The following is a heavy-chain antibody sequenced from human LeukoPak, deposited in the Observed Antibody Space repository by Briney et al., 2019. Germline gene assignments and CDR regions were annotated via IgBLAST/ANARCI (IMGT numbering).Heavy chain of an antibody. CDR1: GGTFSSYS. V-gene: IGHV1-69*05. D-gene: IGHD6-13*01. CDR2: IIPIFGTA. J-gene: IGHJ6*03. CDR3: ATRELVQDYYYMDV. Sequence: SVKVSCKASGGTFSSYSISWVRQAPGQGLEWMGRIIPIFGTANYAQKFQGRVTITTDESTSTAYMELSSLRSEDTAVYYCATRELVQDYYYMDVWGKGTTVTVSS.